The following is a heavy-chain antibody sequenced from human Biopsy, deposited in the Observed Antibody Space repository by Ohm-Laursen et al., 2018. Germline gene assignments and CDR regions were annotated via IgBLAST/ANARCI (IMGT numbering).Heavy chain of an antibody. CDR2: FDREERKT. CDR1: GYTLTELS. V-gene: IGHV1-24*01. Sequence: SSVKVSCKVSGYTLTELSIHWVRQTGGKGLEWMGGFDREERKTVYAEKFQGRVTMTEDTSTDTVYMEVTSLRSDDTAVYYCTTGPYYDTRFYYNVRPFDFWGQGTLVTVSS. J-gene: IGHJ4*02. D-gene: IGHD3-10*01. CDR3: TTGPYYDTRFYYNVRPFDF.